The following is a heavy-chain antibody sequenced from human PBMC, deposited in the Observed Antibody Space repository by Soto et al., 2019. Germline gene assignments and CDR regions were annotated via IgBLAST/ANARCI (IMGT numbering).Heavy chain of an antibody. Sequence: GSLRLSCAASGFTFSGYYWSWIRQPPGKGLEWIGEINHSGSTNYNPSLKSRVTISVDTSKNQFSLKLSSVTAADTAVYYCARGPMITFGGVIVRIYDYWGQGTLVTVSS. V-gene: IGHV4-34*01. J-gene: IGHJ4*02. CDR2: INHSGST. CDR1: GFTFSGYY. CDR3: ARGPMITFGGVIVRIYDY. D-gene: IGHD3-16*02.